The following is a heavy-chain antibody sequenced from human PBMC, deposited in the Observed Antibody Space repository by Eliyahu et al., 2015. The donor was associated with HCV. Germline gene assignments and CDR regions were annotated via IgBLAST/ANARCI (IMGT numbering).Heavy chain of an antibody. J-gene: IGHJ4*02. D-gene: IGHD3-22*01. CDR1: GGSISSGGYY. CDR2: IYYSGST. CDR3: ARDRRRLYDSSGYYSPPWYFDY. V-gene: IGHV4-31*03. Sequence: QVQLQESGPGLVKPSQTLPLTCTVSGGSISSGGYYWXWXRQHPGKGLEWIGYIYYSGSTYYNPSLKSRVTISVDTSKNQFSLKLSSVTAADTAVYYCARDRRRLYDSSGYYSPPWYFDYWGQGTLVTVSS.